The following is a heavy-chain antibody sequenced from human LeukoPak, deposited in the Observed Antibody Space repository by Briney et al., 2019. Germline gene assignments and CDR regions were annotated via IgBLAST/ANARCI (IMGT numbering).Heavy chain of an antibody. Sequence: GGSLRLYCAASGFTFSHFWMSWVRQAPGKGPAWVAVISHDGSNKHYEDSVKGRFTISRDNSKNTLYLQMNSLSDEDTAVYYCAKEDYFNSGSYPRHWGQGTLVTVSS. CDR3: AKEDYFNSGSYPRH. J-gene: IGHJ4*02. V-gene: IGHV3-30*18. CDR1: GFTFSHFW. D-gene: IGHD3-10*01. CDR2: ISHDGSNK.